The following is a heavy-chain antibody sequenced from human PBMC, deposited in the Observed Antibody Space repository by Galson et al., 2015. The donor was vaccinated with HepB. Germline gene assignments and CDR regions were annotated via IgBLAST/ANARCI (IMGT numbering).Heavy chain of an antibody. J-gene: IGHJ4*02. CDR2: INTNTVNP. Sequence: SVKVSCKASGYTFTSYAMNWVRQAPGRGLEWMGWINTNTVNPTYAQGFTGRFVFSLDTSVSTAYLQISSLKAEDTAVYYCARASGYSGSYFGFDYWGQGTLVTVSS. CDR3: ARASGYSGSYFGFDY. CDR1: GYTFTSYA. D-gene: IGHD1-26*01. V-gene: IGHV7-4-1*02.